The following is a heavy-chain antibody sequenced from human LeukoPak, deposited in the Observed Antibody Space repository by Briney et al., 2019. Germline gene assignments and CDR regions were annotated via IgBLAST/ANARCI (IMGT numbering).Heavy chain of an antibody. CDR2: FDPEDGET. V-gene: IGHV1-24*01. J-gene: IGHJ3*02. CDR1: GYTLTELS. Sequence: ASVKVSCNVSGYTLTELSMHWVRQAPGKGLEWMGGFDPEDGETIYAQKFQGRVTMTEDTSTDTAYMELSSLRSEDTAVYYCATQGSRHCSSTSCYIFDAFDIWGQGTMVTVSS. CDR3: ATQGSRHCSSTSCYIFDAFDI. D-gene: IGHD2-2*02.